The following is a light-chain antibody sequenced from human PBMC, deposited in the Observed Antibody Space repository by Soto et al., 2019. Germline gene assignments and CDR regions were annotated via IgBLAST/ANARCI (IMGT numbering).Light chain of an antibody. CDR1: QDISTS. CDR3: HHYDNLPPFT. J-gene: IGKJ3*01. CDR2: GAS. V-gene: IGKV1-33*01. Sequence: DIQMTQSPSSLSASVGARVSITCQASQDISTSLSWFQQKPWRAPKLLIYGASNLETGVLSRFRGSGSGTHFTFTISSLQPEDIATYYCHHYDNLPPFTFGPGTKVDIK.